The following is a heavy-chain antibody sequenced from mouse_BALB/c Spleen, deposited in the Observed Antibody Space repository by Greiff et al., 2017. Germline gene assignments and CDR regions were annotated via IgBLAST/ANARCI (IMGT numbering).Heavy chain of an antibody. V-gene: IGHV1S137*01. CDR3: ARGWEGAWFAY. CDR2: ISSYYGDA. CDR1: GYTFTDYA. J-gene: IGHJ3*01. D-gene: IGHD4-1*01. Sequence: QVQLQQSGAELVRPGVSVTISCKGSGYTFTDYALHWVKQSHAKSLEWIGVISSYYGDASSNQKFKGKATMTVDKSSSTAYMELARLTSEDSAIYYCARGWEGAWFAYWGQGTLVTVSA.